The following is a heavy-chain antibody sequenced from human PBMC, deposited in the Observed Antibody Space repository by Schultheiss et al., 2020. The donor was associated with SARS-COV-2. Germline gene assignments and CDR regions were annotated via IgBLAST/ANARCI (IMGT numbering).Heavy chain of an antibody. CDR2: IYYSGST. CDR1: GGSISSGGYY. CDR3: ARRNTAMAPGGIR. D-gene: IGHD5-18*01. V-gene: IGHV4-31*03. Sequence: SETLSLTCTVSGGSISSGGYYWSWIRQHPGKGLEWIGYIYYSGSTYYNPSLKSRVTISVDTSKNQFSLKLSSVTAADTAVYYCARRNTAMAPGGIRWGQGTLVTVSS. J-gene: IGHJ4*02.